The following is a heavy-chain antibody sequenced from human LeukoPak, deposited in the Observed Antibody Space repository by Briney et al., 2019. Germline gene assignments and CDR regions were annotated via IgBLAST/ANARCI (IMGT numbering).Heavy chain of an antibody. V-gene: IGHV1-8*01. CDR2: MNPNSGNT. D-gene: IGHD2-15*01. J-gene: IGHJ6*03. CDR1: GYTFTSFD. CDR3: ARGLRYCSGGRCYFSPPYYYYMDV. Sequence: ASVKVSCKASGYTFTSFDMNWVRQATGQGLEWMGWMNPNSGNTGYAQKFQGRVTMTRNTSISTAYMELSSLRSEDTAVYYCARGLRYCSGGRCYFSPPYYYYMDVWGKGTTDTISS.